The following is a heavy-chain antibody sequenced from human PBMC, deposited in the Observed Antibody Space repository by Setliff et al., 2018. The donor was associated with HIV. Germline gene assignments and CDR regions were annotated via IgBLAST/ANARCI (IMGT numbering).Heavy chain of an antibody. J-gene: IGHJ4*02. Sequence: GASVKVSCKTSGYTFTNYGISWVRQAPGQRLEWMGWISAYDGNTNYAQKFQGRVTTTIDRSTSTAYMGLRSLRSDDTAVYYCARQIFWRDYYFDYWGQGTLVTVS. CDR1: GYTFTNYG. CDR2: ISAYDGNT. D-gene: IGHD3-3*01. V-gene: IGHV1-18*01. CDR3: ARQIFWRDYYFDY.